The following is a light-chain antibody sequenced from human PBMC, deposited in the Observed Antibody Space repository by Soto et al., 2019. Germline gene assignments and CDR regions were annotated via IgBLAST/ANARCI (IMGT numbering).Light chain of an antibody. J-gene: IGLJ3*02. CDR1: SSDVGSYNL. Sequence: QSALTQPASVSGSPGQSITLSCTGTSSDVGSYNLVSWYQHHPGKAPKLMIYEGSKRPSGVSNRFSGSKSGNTASLTITGVQAEDEADYYCCSYATSHTGMFGGGTKVTVL. V-gene: IGLV2-23*01. CDR2: EGS. CDR3: CSYATSHTGM.